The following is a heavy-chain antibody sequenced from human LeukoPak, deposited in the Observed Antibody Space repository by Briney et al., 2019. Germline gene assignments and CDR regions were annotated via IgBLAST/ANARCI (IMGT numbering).Heavy chain of an antibody. CDR1: GYSISSGYY. Sequence: SETLSLTCTVSGYSISSGYYWGWIRQPPGKGLEWIGSIHHGGTTYYNPSLKSPVTISVDTSKNQFSLKLSSVTAADTAVYYCARGGGYYDSSGTLEYWGQGTLVTVSS. CDR3: ARGGGYYDSSGTLEY. V-gene: IGHV4-38-2*02. J-gene: IGHJ4*02. D-gene: IGHD3-22*01. CDR2: IHHGGTT.